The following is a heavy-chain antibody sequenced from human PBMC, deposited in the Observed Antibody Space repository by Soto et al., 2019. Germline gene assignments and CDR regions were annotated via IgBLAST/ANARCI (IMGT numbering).Heavy chain of an antibody. CDR1: GGTFSSYA. J-gene: IGHJ6*02. CDR2: IIPIFGTA. CDR3: ARETSDCSGGSCYYYYYGMDV. Sequence: QVQLVQSGAEVKKPGSSVKVSCKASGGTFSSYAISWVRQAPGQGLEWMGGIIPIFGTANYAQKFQGRVTITADESTSTAYMELSSLRYEDTAVYYCARETSDCSGGSCYYYYYGMDVWGQGTTVTVSS. V-gene: IGHV1-69*01. D-gene: IGHD2-15*01.